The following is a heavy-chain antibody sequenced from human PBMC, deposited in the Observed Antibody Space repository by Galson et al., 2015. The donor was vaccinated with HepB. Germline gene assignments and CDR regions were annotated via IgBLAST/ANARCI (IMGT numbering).Heavy chain of an antibody. CDR2: IAGSGGNT. D-gene: IGHD3-9*01. J-gene: IGHJ6*02. V-gene: IGHV3-23*01. CDR3: AKCSGARYYSDMDV. Sequence: SLRLSCAAAGFTYSSHAMSWVRQAPGKGLEWVSAIAGSGGNTFYADSVKGRFTISRDNSKNTVFLEMNSLRAEDTAVYYCAKCSGARYYSDMDVWGQGTTVTVSS. CDR1: GFTYSSHA.